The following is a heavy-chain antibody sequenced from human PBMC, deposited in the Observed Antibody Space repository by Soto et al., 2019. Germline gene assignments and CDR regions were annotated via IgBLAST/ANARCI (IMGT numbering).Heavy chain of an antibody. V-gene: IGHV3-23*01. Sequence: PGGSLRLSCAASGFTFDDYAMHWVRQAPGKGLEWVSALNWIGSSIYYADSVKGRFTISRDNSKNTLYLHMNSLRPEDTAVYYCARDSEVVVAAALLYWGQGTLVTVSS. CDR3: ARDSEVVVAAALLY. CDR2: LNWIGSSI. J-gene: IGHJ4*02. D-gene: IGHD2-15*01. CDR1: GFTFDDYA.